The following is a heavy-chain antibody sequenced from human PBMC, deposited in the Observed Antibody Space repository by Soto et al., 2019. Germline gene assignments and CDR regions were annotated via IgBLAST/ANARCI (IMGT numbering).Heavy chain of an antibody. D-gene: IGHD3-3*01. Sequence: EVQLLESGGGLVQPGGSLRLSCATFGFTFNNFAMSWVRQAPGKGLEWVSGISDDGHDTFYADSVKGRFTISRDNSKNTLYLQMNSLRAEDTAVYYCAKVLFGFTYGKLDYWGQGTLVTVSS. CDR2: ISDDGHDT. CDR3: AKVLFGFTYGKLDY. J-gene: IGHJ4*02. CDR1: GFTFNNFA. V-gene: IGHV3-23*01.